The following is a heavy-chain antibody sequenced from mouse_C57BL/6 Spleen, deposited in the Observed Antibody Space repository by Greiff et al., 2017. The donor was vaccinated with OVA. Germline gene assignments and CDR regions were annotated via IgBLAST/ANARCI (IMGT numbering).Heavy chain of an antibody. CDR2: IWSGGST. Sequence: VKVVESGPGLVQPSQSLSITCTVSGFSLTSYGVHWVRQSPGKGLEWLGVIWSGGSTDYYAAFISRLSTSKDNSKSQVFFKMNSLQADDTAIYYCARKRGSRDSSLYAMDYWGQGTSVTVSS. J-gene: IGHJ4*01. V-gene: IGHV2-2*01. D-gene: IGHD1-1*01. CDR3: ARKRGSRDSSLYAMDY. CDR1: GFSLTSYG.